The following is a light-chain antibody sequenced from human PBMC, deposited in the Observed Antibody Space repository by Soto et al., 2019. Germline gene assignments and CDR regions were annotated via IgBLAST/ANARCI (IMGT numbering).Light chain of an antibody. CDR1: DSVSYH. CDR2: DAS. J-gene: IGKJ4*01. Sequence: IVMTQTPATLSVSPGERVTLSCRASDSVSYHVAWYQQKPGQTPRLVIYDASSMASGIPARFSGSRSGTEFSLTISGLQSEDFGVYYCQQYDSWLTFGGGTRVDI. CDR3: QQYDSWLT. V-gene: IGKV3-15*01.